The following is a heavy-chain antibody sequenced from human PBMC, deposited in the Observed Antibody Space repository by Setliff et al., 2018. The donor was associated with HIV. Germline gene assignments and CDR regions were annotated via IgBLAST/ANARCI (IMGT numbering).Heavy chain of an antibody. J-gene: IGHJ6*03. D-gene: IGHD3-10*01. V-gene: IGHV3-43*01. CDR1: GFIFEDYA. CDR3: AKEGGSERMPFFYYYMDV. CDR2: ISWDGATT. Sequence: QTGGSLRLSCAASGFIFEDYAMHWVRQVPGKGLEWVALISWDGATTNYADSVKGRFTISRDSSKNSLYLQMNSLRTEDTALYYCAKEGGSERMPFFYYYMDVRGKGTTVTVS.